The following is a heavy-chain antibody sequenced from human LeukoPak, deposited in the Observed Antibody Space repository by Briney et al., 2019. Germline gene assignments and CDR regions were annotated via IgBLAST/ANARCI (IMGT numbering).Heavy chain of an antibody. Sequence: TGGSLRLSCAASGFIFSGYAMSWVRQAPGKGLERVPGISGSGNKAYYADSMKGRFTISRDNSKNMLYLQMNSLSAEDTAIYYCAKDDATGTSSDAFDIWGQGTMVTVSS. V-gene: IGHV3-23*01. CDR3: AKDDATGTSSDAFDI. CDR1: GFIFSGYA. J-gene: IGHJ3*02. D-gene: IGHD1-1*01. CDR2: ISGSGNKA.